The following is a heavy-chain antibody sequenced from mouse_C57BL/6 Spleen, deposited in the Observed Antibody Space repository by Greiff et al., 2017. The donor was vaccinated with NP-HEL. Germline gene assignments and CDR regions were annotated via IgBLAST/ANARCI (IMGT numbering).Heavy chain of an antibody. CDR1: GYSFTGYY. CDR3: ARGIFYYGSSYPLYAMDY. V-gene: IGHV1-31*01. J-gene: IGHJ4*01. Sequence: EVQLQQSGPELVKPGASVKISCKASGYSFTGYYMHWVKQSHGNILDWIGYIYPYNGVSSYNQKFKGKATLTVDKSSSTAYMELRSLTSEDSAVYYCARGIFYYGSSYPLYAMDYWGQGTSVTVSS. D-gene: IGHD1-1*01. CDR2: IYPYNGVS.